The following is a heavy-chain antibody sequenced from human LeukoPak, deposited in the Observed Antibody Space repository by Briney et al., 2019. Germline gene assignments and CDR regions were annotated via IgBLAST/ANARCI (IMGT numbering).Heavy chain of an antibody. Sequence: PGGSLRLSCAASGFTVSGNYMSWVRQAPGKGLEWVSIIYSGGSTYYADSVKGRFTISRDNAKNTLYLQMNSLRAEDTAVYYCARETSGYFDYWGQGTLVTVSS. D-gene: IGHD3-22*01. J-gene: IGHJ4*02. CDR3: ARETSGYFDY. CDR2: IYSGGST. V-gene: IGHV3-53*01. CDR1: GFTVSGNY.